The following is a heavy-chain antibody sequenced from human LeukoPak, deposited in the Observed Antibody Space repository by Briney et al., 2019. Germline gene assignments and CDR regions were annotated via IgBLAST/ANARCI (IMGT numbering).Heavy chain of an antibody. CDR3: AREWVGATGNDAFDI. J-gene: IGHJ3*02. V-gene: IGHV4-59*01. CDR2: ICYSGST. D-gene: IGHD1-26*01. CDR1: GGSISSYY. Sequence: SETLSLTCTVSGGSISSYYWSWIRQPPGKGLEWIGYICYSGSTNCNPSLKSRVTISVDTSKNQFSLKLSSVTAADTAVYYCAREWVGATGNDAFDIWGQGTMVTVSS.